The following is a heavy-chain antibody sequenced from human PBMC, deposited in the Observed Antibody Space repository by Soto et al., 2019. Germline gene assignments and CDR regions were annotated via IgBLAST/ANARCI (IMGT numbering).Heavy chain of an antibody. Sequence: QLQLQESGPGLVKPSETLPLTCTVSGGPISSSAYHWGWIRQPPGKGLEWIGSVYYSGSTNYSPSLKSRLTISVDRSKNQFPLKLSSVTAADTAVYYCASPVFVAGSGFDYWGRGILVTVSS. CDR1: GGPISSSAYH. D-gene: IGHD6-19*01. J-gene: IGHJ4*02. CDR2: VYYSGST. CDR3: ASPVFVAGSGFDY. V-gene: IGHV4-39*01.